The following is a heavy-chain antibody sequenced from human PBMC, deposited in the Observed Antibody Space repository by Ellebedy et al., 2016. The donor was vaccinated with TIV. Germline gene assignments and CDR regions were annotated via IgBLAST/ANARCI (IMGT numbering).Heavy chain of an antibody. CDR3: AKDRGDGYNGGYYGMDV. CDR1: GFIFSHYG. V-gene: IGHV3-23*01. D-gene: IGHD5-24*01. CDR2: ISGGGGST. Sequence: GESLKISXAASGFIFSHYGMQWVRQAPGKGLQWVSAISGGGGSTYYADSVKGRFTISRDNSKNTLYLQMNSLRAEDTAVYYCAKDRGDGYNGGYYGMDVWGQGTTVTVSS. J-gene: IGHJ6*02.